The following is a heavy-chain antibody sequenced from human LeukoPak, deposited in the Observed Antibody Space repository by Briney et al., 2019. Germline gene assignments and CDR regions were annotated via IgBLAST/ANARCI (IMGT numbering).Heavy chain of an antibody. CDR1: GYTFTDFY. CDR3: ARDLRGSGYAP. V-gene: IGHV1-2*02. J-gene: IGHJ5*02. CDR2: INLHRGAT. D-gene: IGHD3-10*01. Sequence: GASVKVSCKASGYTFTDFYIHWVRQAPGQGPEWMGWINLHRGATNYAQTFRGRVTMTRDTSISLVYMELSRLKSNDTAVYYCARDLRGSGYAPWGPGTPVTVSS.